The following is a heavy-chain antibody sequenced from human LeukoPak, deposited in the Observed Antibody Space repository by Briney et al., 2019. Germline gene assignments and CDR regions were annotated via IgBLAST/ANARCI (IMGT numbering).Heavy chain of an antibody. CDR1: GFTFSSYA. D-gene: IGHD3-22*01. CDR2: ISHDGSNK. V-gene: IGHV3-30*04. CDR3: ARDIYSSGYYYYYFDY. J-gene: IGHJ4*02. Sequence: GRSLRLSCAASGFTFSSYAMHWVRQAPGKGLEWVAVISHDGSNKYYADSVKGRFTISRDNSKNTLYLQMNSLRAEDTAVYYCARDIYSSGYYYYYFDYWGQGTLVTVSS.